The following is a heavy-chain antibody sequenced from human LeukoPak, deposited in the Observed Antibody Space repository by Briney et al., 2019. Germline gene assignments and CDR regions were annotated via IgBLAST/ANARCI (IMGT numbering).Heavy chain of an antibody. CDR2: IKQDGSEK. J-gene: IGHJ1*01. CDR3: ARGGPTFGDPIAEYFQH. V-gene: IGHV3-7*01. CDR1: GFTLSSYW. Sequence: GGSLRLSCAASGFTLSSYWMSWVRQAPGKGLEWVANIKQDGSEKYYVDSVKGRFTISRDNAKNSLYLQMNSLRAEDTAVYYCARGGPTFGDPIAEYFQHWGQGTLVTVSS. D-gene: IGHD3-10*02.